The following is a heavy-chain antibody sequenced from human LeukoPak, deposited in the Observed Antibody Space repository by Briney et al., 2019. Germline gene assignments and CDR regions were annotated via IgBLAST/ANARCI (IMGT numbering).Heavy chain of an antibody. Sequence: PGGSLRLSCAASGFTFSSYAMSWVRQAPGRWLEWVSAISGSGGSTYYADSVKGRFTISSDTSKNTLYLQMNSLRAEDTAVYYCAKASVAGRGPFDFWGQGTLVTVSS. CDR1: GFTFSSYA. D-gene: IGHD6-19*01. V-gene: IGHV3-23*01. CDR2: ISGSGGST. J-gene: IGHJ4*02. CDR3: AKASVAGRGPFDF.